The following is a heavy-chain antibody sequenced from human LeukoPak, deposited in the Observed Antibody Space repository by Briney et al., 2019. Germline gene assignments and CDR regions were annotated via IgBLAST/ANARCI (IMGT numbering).Heavy chain of an antibody. D-gene: IGHD3-16*02. CDR1: GFTFSSYS. Sequence: GGSLRLSCAASGFTFSSYSMNWVRQAPGKGLEWVSSISSSSSYIYYADSVKGRFTISRDNAKNSLYLQMNSLRAEDTAVYYCARGGSPFTFGGVIVIPPPPQNYFDYWGQGTLVTVSS. CDR3: ARGGSPFTFGGVIVIPPPPQNYFDY. V-gene: IGHV3-21*01. J-gene: IGHJ4*02. CDR2: ISSSSSYI.